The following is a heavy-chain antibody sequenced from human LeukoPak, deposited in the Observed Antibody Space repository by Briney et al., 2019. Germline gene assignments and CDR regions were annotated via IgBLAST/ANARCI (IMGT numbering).Heavy chain of an antibody. CDR2: INHSGST. V-gene: IGHV4-34*01. J-gene: IGHJ6*02. Sequence: SETLSLTCAVYGGSFSGYYWSWIRQPPGKGPEWIGEINHSGSTNYNPSLKSRVTISVDTSKNQFSLKLSSVTAADTAVYYCAYASYYYYGMDVWGQGTTVTVSS. D-gene: IGHD3-16*01. CDR3: AYASYYYYGMDV. CDR1: GGSFSGYY.